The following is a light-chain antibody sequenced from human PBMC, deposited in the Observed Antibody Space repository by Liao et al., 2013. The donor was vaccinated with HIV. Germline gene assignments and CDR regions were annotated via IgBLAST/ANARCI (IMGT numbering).Light chain of an antibody. Sequence: SYELTQPPSVSVSPGQTASITCSGDKLGDKYACWYQQKPGQSPVLVMYQNYKRPSGIPERFSGSNSGNTATLTISGTQAMDEADYYCQTWDSGAVVFGGGTKLSVL. CDR2: QNY. CDR3: QTWDSGAVV. J-gene: IGLJ3*02. CDR1: KLGDKY. V-gene: IGLV3-1*01.